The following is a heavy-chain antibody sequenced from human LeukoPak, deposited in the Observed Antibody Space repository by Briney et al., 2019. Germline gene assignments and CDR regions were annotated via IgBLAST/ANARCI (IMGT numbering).Heavy chain of an antibody. D-gene: IGHD2-2*01. CDR2: IDPKSGDT. J-gene: IGHJ4*02. CDR1: GYTFTAYY. V-gene: IGHV1-2*02. CDR3: ARDPSTKYYTDS. Sequence: ASVRVSCEAFGYTFTAYYLHWVRQAPGQAFEWMGWIDPKSGDTKYAQTFQDRFTMTRDTSINTIYMDLSSLTSDDTAVYYCARDPSTKYYTDSWGQGTLVTVSS.